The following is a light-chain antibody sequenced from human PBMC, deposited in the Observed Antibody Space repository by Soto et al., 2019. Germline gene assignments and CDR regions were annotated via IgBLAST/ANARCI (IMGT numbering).Light chain of an antibody. CDR3: QQYGSSQGLT. V-gene: IGKV3-20*01. Sequence: EIVLTQSPGTLSLSPGERATLSCRASQSVSSSYLAWYQQKPGQAPRLLIYGASSRATGIPDRFSDSGSGTDLTLTISRLEPEDFAVYYCQQYGSSQGLTFGGGTKVEIK. CDR1: QSVSSSY. CDR2: GAS. J-gene: IGKJ4*01.